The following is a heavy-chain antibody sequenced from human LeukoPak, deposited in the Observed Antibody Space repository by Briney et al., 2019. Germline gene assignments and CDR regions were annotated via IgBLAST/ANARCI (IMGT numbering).Heavy chain of an antibody. CDR2: IIPIFGTA. Sequence: GASVEVSCKASGGTFSSYAISWVRQAPGQGLEWMGGIIPIFGTANYAQKFQGRVTITADESTSTAYMELSSLRSEDTAVYYCARAFRVVRGVIDEYFQHWGQGTLVTVSP. CDR3: ARAFRVVRGVIDEYFQH. J-gene: IGHJ1*01. CDR1: GGTFSSYA. V-gene: IGHV1-69*13. D-gene: IGHD3-10*01.